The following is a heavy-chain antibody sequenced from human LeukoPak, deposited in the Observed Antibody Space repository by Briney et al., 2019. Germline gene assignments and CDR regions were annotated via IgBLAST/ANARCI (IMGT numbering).Heavy chain of an antibody. D-gene: IGHD1-26*01. J-gene: IGHJ4*02. CDR2: IYYSGST. V-gene: IGHV4-31*03. Sequence: SQTLSLTCTVSGGSISTGGYYWSWICQHPGKGLEWIGYIYYSGSTYYNPSLKSRLTISIDTSKNQFSLKLTSVTAADTAVYYCARDEGGVVGSWGFDYWGQGTLVTVSS. CDR3: ARDEGGVVGSWGFDY. CDR1: GGSISTGGYY.